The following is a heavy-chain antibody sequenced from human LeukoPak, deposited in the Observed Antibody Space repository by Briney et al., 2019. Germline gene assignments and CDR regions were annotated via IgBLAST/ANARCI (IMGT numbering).Heavy chain of an antibody. CDR1: GYSISSGYY. CDR3: AISRRVPAAMPGASWFDP. Sequence: SETLSLTCTVSGYSISSGYYWGWIRQPPGKGLEWIGSIYHSGITYYNPSLKSRVTISVDTSKNQFSLKLSSVTAADTAVYYCAISRRVPAAMPGASWFDPWGQGTLVTVSS. V-gene: IGHV4-38-2*02. CDR2: IYHSGIT. D-gene: IGHD2-2*01. J-gene: IGHJ5*02.